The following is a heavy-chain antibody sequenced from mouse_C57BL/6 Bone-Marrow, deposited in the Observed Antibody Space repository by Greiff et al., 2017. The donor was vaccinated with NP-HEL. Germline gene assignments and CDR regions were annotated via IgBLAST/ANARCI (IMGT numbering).Heavy chain of an antibody. CDR3: ARRDGDY. Sequence: VQLKQSGGDLVKPGGSLKLSCAASGFTFSSYGMSWVRQTPDKRLEWVATISSGGSYTYYPDSVKGRFTISRDNAKNTLYLQMSSLKSEDTAMYYCARRDGDYWGQGTTLTVSS. J-gene: IGHJ2*01. CDR1: GFTFSSYG. V-gene: IGHV5-6*01. D-gene: IGHD2-3*01. CDR2: ISSGGSYT.